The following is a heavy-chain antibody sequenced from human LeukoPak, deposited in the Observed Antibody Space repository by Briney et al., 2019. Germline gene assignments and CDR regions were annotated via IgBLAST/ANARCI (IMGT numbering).Heavy chain of an antibody. CDR3: ARQEYCSGGSCYTWFDP. V-gene: IGHV5-51*01. Sequence: PAHSDIRYSPSFQGQVTISADKSISTAYLQWSSLKASDTAMYYCARQEYCSGGSCYTWFDPWGQGTLVTVSS. J-gene: IGHJ5*02. CDR2: PAHSDI. D-gene: IGHD2-15*01.